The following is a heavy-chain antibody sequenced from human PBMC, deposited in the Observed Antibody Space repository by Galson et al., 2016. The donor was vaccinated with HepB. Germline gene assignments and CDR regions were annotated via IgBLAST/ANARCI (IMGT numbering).Heavy chain of an antibody. D-gene: IGHD1-1*01. CDR3: TSTRQWHAAGTPWFDP. J-gene: IGHJ5*02. CDR2: ITSSNIM. V-gene: IGHV3-48*02. Sequence: SLRLSCAASGFTLTRYTMNWVRQAPGKGLEWISSITSSNIMYYADSVKGRFTIFRDNAKNSLYLRMNSLRDEDTAIYYCTSTRQWHAAGTPWFDPWGQGTLVIVSS. CDR1: GFTLTRYT.